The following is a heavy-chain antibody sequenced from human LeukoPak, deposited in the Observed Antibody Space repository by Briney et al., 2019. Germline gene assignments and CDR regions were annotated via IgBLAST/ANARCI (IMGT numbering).Heavy chain of an antibody. D-gene: IGHD1-7*01. CDR2: ISNSGGST. CDR3: AKDWPEIGTNEAFDI. CDR1: GFTFSSYS. V-gene: IGHV3-23*01. J-gene: IGHJ3*02. Sequence: GGSLRLSCAASGFTFSSYSMNWVRQAPGKGLEWVSAISNSGGSTYYADSVKGRFTISRDNSKNTLYLQMNSLRAEDTAVYYCAKDWPEIGTNEAFDIWGQGTMVTVSS.